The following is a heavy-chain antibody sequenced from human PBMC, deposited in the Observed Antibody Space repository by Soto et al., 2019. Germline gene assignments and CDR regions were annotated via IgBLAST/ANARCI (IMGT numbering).Heavy chain of an antibody. CDR1: GFTFSSYS. Sequence: PWGALRLSCAASGFTFSSYSMNWVRQAPGKGLEWVSSISSSSSYIYYADSVKGRFTISRDNAKNSLYLQMNSLRAEDTAVYYCARELLRLGELSVYGMDVWGQGTTVTVSS. J-gene: IGHJ6*02. D-gene: IGHD3-16*02. CDR3: ARELLRLGELSVYGMDV. V-gene: IGHV3-21*01. CDR2: ISSSSSYI.